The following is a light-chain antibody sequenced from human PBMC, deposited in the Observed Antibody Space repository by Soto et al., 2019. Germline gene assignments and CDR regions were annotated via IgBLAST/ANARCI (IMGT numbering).Light chain of an antibody. V-gene: IGLV2-14*01. CDR3: SSYTSSSTYV. CDR1: TSDIGSHDS. J-gene: IGLJ1*01. Sequence: QSALTQPASVSGSPGQSITISCTGTTSDIGSHDSVCWHQQHPGQAPRLMIYDVTSRASGVPDRCYASKSGNTASLTISGLQAEDEADYYCSSYTSSSTYVFGTVTKLTVL. CDR2: DVT.